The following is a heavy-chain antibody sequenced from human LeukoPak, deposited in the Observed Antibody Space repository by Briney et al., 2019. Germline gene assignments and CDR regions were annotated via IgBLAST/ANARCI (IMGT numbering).Heavy chain of an antibody. Sequence: ASVKVSCKTSGYTFTDYIIHWVRQAPGQGLEWMGWISPNSGGTNYARRFQSLVTMTRDTSISTAYMDLSSLKPDDTATYYCSVWFGELSHWGQGTLLTVSS. D-gene: IGHD3-10*01. CDR2: ISPNSGGT. V-gene: IGHV1-2*04. CDR3: SVWFGELSH. J-gene: IGHJ4*02. CDR1: GYTFTDYI.